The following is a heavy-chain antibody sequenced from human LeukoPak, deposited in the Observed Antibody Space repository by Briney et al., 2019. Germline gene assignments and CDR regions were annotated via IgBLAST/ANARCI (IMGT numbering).Heavy chain of an antibody. J-gene: IGHJ6*03. CDR1: GFTFDDYD. V-gene: IGHV3-20*04. CDR3: AKDQIQLWLSPRNMDV. D-gene: IGHD5-18*01. Sequence: GGSLRLSCAASGFTFDDYDMSWVRQPPGKGLEWVSGINWNGGSTGYADSVKGRFTISRDNSKNTLYLQMNSLRAEDTAVYYCAKDQIQLWLSPRNMDVWGRGTTVTVSS. CDR2: INWNGGST.